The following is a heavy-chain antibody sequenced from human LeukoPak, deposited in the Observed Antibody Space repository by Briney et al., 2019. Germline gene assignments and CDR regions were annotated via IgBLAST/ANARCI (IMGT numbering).Heavy chain of an antibody. CDR3: AREGGILEYYMDV. Sequence: PSETLSLTCNVSGGSISSSSYYWSWLRHPAGQGLEWIGRIYTSGSTNYNPPLKSRVTISVDTCKNQFSLKLSSVAAADTAVYYCAREGGILEYYMDVWGKGTTVTVSS. V-gene: IGHV4-61*02. CDR2: IYTSGST. CDR1: GGSISSSSYY. J-gene: IGHJ6*03. D-gene: IGHD3-3*01.